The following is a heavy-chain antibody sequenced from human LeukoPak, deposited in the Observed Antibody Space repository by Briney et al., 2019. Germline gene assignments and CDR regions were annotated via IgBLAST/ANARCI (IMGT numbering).Heavy chain of an antibody. CDR3: AREADYGGNAGAFDI. J-gene: IGHJ3*02. CDR1: GGSISSSNW. V-gene: IGHV4-4*02. CDR2: IYHSGST. D-gene: IGHD4-23*01. Sequence: SGTLSLTCAVSGGSISSSNWWSWVRQPPGKRLEWIGEIYHSGSTNYNPSLKSRVTISVDKSKNQFSLKLSSVTAADTAVYYCAREADYGGNAGAFDIWGQGTMVTVSS.